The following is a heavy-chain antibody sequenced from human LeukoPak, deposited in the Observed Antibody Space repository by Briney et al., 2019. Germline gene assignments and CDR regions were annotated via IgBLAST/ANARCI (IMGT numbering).Heavy chain of an antibody. CDR1: XGXISSSSYX. V-gene: IGHV4-39*01. CDR3: ARRKTMVRGASNWFDP. CDR2: IYYSGST. J-gene: IGHJ5*02. Sequence: SEXXXLTCXXSXGXISSSSYXWGWLRQPPGKGVEWIGSIYYSGSTYYNPSLKRRVTISVDTSKNQFSLKLGSVTAADTAVYYCARRKTMVRGASNWFDPXGQGXXV. D-gene: IGHD3-10*01.